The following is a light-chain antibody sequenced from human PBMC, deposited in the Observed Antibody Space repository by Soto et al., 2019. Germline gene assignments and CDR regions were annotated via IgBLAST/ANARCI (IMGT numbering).Light chain of an antibody. J-gene: IGKJ3*01. CDR1: QSVSSNY. CDR3: QQYGRSPFT. CDR2: GAS. V-gene: IGKV3-20*01. Sequence: EIVMTQSPGTLSLSPEETATLSCRASQSVSSNYVAWFHQKPGQAPRLLIYGASSRATGVPDRFSASGSGTDFTLTISRLEPEDFAVYYCQQYGRSPFTFGPGNKVDIK.